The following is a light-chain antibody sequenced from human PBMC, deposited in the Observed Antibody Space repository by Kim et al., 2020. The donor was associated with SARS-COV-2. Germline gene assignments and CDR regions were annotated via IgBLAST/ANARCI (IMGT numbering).Light chain of an antibody. CDR2: QDS. Sequence: SYELTQPPSVSVSPGQTASITCSGDKLGDKYACWYQQKPGQSPVLVIYQDSKRPSGIPERFSGSTSGNTATLTISGTQAMDEADYYCQAWDSSTIWVFGG. J-gene: IGLJ3*02. CDR3: QAWDSSTIWV. CDR1: KLGDKY. V-gene: IGLV3-1*01.